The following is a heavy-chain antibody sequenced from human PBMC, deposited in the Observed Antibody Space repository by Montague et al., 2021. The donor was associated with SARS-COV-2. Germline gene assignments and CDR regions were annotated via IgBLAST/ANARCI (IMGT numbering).Heavy chain of an antibody. CDR2: VSHTGST. Sequence: SETLSLTSSASGGSFSPYYWTWIRQTAGEGLEWIGYVSHTGSTNXNPXCRSRVSMFVDSSKSQFSLELSSVTAADTAIYYCARFRIWNHLYGMDVWGQGTTVIVSS. CDR1: GGSFSPYY. V-gene: IGHV4-4*07. J-gene: IGHJ6*02. D-gene: IGHD2-15*01. CDR3: ARFRIWNHLYGMDV.